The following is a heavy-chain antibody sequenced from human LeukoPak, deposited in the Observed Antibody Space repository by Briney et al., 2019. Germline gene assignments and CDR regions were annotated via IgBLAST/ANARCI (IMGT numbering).Heavy chain of an antibody. CDR1: GFSLSTTGMR. CDR3: ARAYDSSGYSSGYYFDY. CDR2: IDWDDDK. V-gene: IGHV2-70*04. D-gene: IGHD3-22*01. J-gene: IGHJ4*02. Sequence: ESGPALVKPTQPLTLTCTFSGFSLSTTGMRVSWIRQPPGKALEWLARIDWDDDKFYNTSLKTRLTIFKDTSKNQVVLIMTNMDPVDTATYYCARAYDSSGYSSGYYFDYWGQGTLVTVSS.